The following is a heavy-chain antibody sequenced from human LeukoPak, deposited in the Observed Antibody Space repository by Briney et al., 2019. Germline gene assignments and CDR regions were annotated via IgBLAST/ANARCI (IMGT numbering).Heavy chain of an antibody. CDR2: INPNSGGT. V-gene: IGHV1-2*02. D-gene: IGHD2-21*02. CDR3: ARDPAYCGGDCYSKNWFDP. Sequence: ASVKVSCKASGYTFTGYYMHWVRQAPGQGLEWMGWINPNSGGTNYAQKFQGRVTMTRDTSISTAYMELSRLRSDDTAVYYCARDPAYCGGDCYSKNWFDPWGQGTLVTVSS. J-gene: IGHJ5*02. CDR1: GYTFTGYY.